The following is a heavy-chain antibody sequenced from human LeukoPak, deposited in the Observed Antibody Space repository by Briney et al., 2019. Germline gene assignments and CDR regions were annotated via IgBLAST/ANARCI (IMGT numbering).Heavy chain of an antibody. J-gene: IGHJ1*01. CDR2: ITGSGGST. V-gene: IGHV3-23*01. D-gene: IGHD3-16*02. CDR1: GFTFSSYG. CDR3: AKDIVRGEYFQH. Sequence: PGGSLRLSCAASGFTFSSYGMHWVRQAPGRGLEWVSAITGSGGSTYYADSVKGRFTISRDNSKNTLYLQMNSLRAEDTAVYYCAKDIVRGEYFQHWGQGTLVTVSS.